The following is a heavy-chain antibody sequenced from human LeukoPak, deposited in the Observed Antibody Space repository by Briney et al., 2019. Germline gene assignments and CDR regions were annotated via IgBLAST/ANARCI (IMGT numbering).Heavy chain of an antibody. CDR1: GFTFSTYT. D-gene: IGHD6-19*01. CDR3: ARDGRGAVAVFDY. V-gene: IGHV3-21*01. J-gene: IGHJ4*02. Sequence: GRSLRLSCAASGFTFSTYTMNWVSQAPGKGLEWVSSISSSSSYIYYADSVKGRFTISRDNAKNSLYLQMNSLRAEDMAVYYCARDGRGAVAVFDYWGQGTLVTVSS. CDR2: ISSSSSYI.